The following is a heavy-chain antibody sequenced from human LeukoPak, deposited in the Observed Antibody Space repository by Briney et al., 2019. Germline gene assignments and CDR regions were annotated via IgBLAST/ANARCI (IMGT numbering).Heavy chain of an antibody. J-gene: IGHJ3*02. D-gene: IGHD1-7*01. V-gene: IGHV3-64*01. CDR1: GFTFSTYA. CDR3: AGVGQLELRRNAFDI. Sequence: SGGSLRLSCAASGFTFSTYAMHWVRQAPGKGLEYVSAISNNGGSIYYANSVKGRFTISRDNSKNMLYLQMGSLRAEDMAVYYCAGVGQLELRRNAFDIWGQGTMVTVSS. CDR2: ISNNGGSI.